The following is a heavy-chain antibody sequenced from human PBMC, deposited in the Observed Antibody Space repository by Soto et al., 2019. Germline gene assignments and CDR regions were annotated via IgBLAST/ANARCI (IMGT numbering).Heavy chain of an antibody. CDR2: IIPIFGTA. V-gene: IGHV1-69*13. CDR1: GGTFSSYA. J-gene: IGHJ5*02. Sequence: GASVKVSCKASGGTFSSYAISWVRQAPGQGLEWMGGIIPIFGTANYAQKFQGRVTITADESTSTAYMELSSLRSEDTAVYYCARGVDVDTAMVTSGNWFDPWGQGTLVTVSS. CDR3: ARGVDVDTAMVTSGNWFDP. D-gene: IGHD5-18*01.